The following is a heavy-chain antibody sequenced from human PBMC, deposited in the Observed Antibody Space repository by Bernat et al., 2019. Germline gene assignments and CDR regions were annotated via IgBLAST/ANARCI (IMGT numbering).Heavy chain of an antibody. D-gene: IGHD3-3*01. CDR1: GYTFTDYY. CDR3: ATAYDFWSGYPGRYNWFDP. V-gene: IGHV1-69-2*01. CDR2: VDPEDGET. J-gene: IGHJ5*02. Sequence: EVQLVQSGAEVKKPGATVKISCKVSGYTFTDYYMHWVQQAPGKGFEWMGLVDPEDGETIYAEKFQGRVTITADTSTDTAYMELSSLRSEDTAVYYCATAYDFWSGYPGRYNWFDPWGQGTLVTVSS.